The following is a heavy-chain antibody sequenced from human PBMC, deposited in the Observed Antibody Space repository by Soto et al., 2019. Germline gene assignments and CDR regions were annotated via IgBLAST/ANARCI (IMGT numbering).Heavy chain of an antibody. CDR2: VKNNGGAT. V-gene: IGHV3-15*07. CDR1: GFIFSHAW. J-gene: IGHJ5*02. Sequence: EVQLVESGGDLVKPGGSLRLSCAASGFIFSHAWFHWVRQPPGKGLELVGRVKNNGGATDYAPSVKGRFIISRDDSKDMVYLQMSSLRTEDTALYYCAADLGPPYDSTNWFEHWGQGTLVTVSS. D-gene: IGHD2-21*01. CDR3: AADLGPPYDSTNWFEH.